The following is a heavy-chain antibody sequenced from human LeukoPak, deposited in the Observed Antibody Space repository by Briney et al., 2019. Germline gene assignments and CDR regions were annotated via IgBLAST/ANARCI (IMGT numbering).Heavy chain of an antibody. CDR2: IYYSGST. D-gene: IGHD3-10*01. V-gene: IGHV4-39*07. CDR1: GGSISSSSYY. CDR3: AREKGSRMVRDYYGMDV. J-gene: IGHJ6*02. Sequence: SETLSLTCTVSGGSISSSSYYWGWIRQPPGKGLEWIGSIYYSGSTYYNPSLKSRVTISVDTSKNQFSLKLSSVTAADTAVYYYAREKGSRMVRDYYGMDVWGQGTTVTVSS.